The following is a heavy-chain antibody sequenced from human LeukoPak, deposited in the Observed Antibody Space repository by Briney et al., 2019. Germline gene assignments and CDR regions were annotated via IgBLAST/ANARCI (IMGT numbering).Heavy chain of an antibody. Sequence: PSGTLSLTCAVSGASISSSNWWSWVRQPPGRGLEWIGEIYHSGSTNYNPSLKSRVTISLDKSKNQFSLKLNSVTAADTAVYYCARDGLGWFDYWGQGTLVTVSS. CDR2: IYHSGST. CDR3: ARDGLGWFDY. V-gene: IGHV4-4*02. J-gene: IGHJ4*02. CDR1: GASISSSNW.